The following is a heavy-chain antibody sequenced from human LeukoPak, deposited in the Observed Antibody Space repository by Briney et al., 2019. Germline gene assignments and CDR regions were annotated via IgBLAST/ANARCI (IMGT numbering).Heavy chain of an antibody. CDR2: IYYSGSS. V-gene: IGHV4-59*01. D-gene: IGHD6-13*01. CDR3: ASGGGTSWFDY. CDR1: GGSFTSYY. J-gene: IGHJ4*02. Sequence: SETLSLTCTVSGGSFTSYYWHWIRQPPGKRLEWIGLIYYSGSSNYNPSLKSRVTISADTSKNQFSLKLSSVTAADTAVYYCASGGGTSWFDYWGQGTLVTVSS.